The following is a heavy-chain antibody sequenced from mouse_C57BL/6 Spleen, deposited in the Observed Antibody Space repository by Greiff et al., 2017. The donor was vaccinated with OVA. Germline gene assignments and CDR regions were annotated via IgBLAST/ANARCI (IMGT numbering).Heavy chain of an antibody. CDR3: ARRGTTVVATDY. CDR2: IYPRSGNT. V-gene: IGHV1-81*01. J-gene: IGHJ2*02. Sequence: VQLKESGAELARPGASVKLSCKASGYTFTSYGISWVKQRTGQGLEWIGEIYPRSGNTYYNEKFKGKATLTADKSSSTAYMELRSLTSEDSAVYFCARRGTTVVATDYWGQGTSLTVSS. D-gene: IGHD1-1*01. CDR1: GYTFTSYG.